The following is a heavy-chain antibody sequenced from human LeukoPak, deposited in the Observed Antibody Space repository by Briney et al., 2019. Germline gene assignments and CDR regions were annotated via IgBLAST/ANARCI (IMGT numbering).Heavy chain of an antibody. CDR1: GFTFDDYA. CDR2: ISGDGGST. CDR3: AKGGGYSYGRNWFDP. V-gene: IGHV3-43*02. D-gene: IGHD5-18*01. J-gene: IGHJ5*02. Sequence: SGGSLRLSCAASGFTFDDYAMHWVRQAPGKGLEWVSLISGDGGSTYYADSVKGRFTIPRDNSKNSLYLQMNSLRTEDTALYYCAKGGGYSYGRNWFDPWGQGTLVTVSS.